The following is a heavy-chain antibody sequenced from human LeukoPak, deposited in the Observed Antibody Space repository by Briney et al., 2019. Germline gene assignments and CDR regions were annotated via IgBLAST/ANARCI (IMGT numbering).Heavy chain of an antibody. D-gene: IGHD3-3*01. V-gene: IGHV4-59*01. CDR2: IYYSGST. CDR1: GGSISSYY. CDR3: AREVPSITIFGVVIRYFDY. J-gene: IGHJ4*02. Sequence: NASETLSLTCTASGGSISSYYWSWIRQPPGKGLEWIGYIYYSGSTNYNPSLKSRVTISVDTSKNQFSLKLSSVTAADTAVYYCAREVPSITIFGVVIRYFDYWGQGTLVTVSS.